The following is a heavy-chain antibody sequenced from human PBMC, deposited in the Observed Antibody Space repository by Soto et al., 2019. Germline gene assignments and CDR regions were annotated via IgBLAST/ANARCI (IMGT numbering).Heavy chain of an antibody. CDR3: ATDKSSSPFDY. CDR1: GFSLSNYG. CDR2: IWRDGSIQ. V-gene: IGHV3-33*01. J-gene: IGHJ4*02. D-gene: IGHD2-2*01. Sequence: GGSLRLSCAASGFSLSNYGMHWVRQAPGKGLEWVAVIWRDGSIQQYADSVKGRFTISRDNSKNTLSLQMNSLRAEDTAMYYCATDKSSSPFDYWGPGTLVTVSS.